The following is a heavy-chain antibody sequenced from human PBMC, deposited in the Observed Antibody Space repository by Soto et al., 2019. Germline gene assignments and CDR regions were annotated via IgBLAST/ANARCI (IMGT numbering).Heavy chain of an antibody. D-gene: IGHD1-1*01. V-gene: IGHV6-1*01. CDR1: GDSVSSNSAA. CDR3: ARYRLQLDRRLLYSRMDV. CDR2: TYYRSKWYN. J-gene: IGHJ6*02. Sequence: SRTLSLTCAISGDSVSSNSAAWNWIRQCPSRGLEWLGRTYYRSKWYNDYAVAVKSRITINPDTSKNQFSLQLNTVRAEDTAVYYCARYRLQLDRRLLYSRMDVWGQGTPVTVSS.